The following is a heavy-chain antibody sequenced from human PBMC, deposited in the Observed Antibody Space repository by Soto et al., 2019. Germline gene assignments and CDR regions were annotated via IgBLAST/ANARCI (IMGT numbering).Heavy chain of an antibody. CDR1: GFTFSSYA. CDR2: ISGSGGST. D-gene: IGHD6-13*01. Sequence: EVQLLESGGGLVQPGGSLRLSCAASGFTFSSYAMSWVRQAPGKGLEWVSAISGSGGSTYYADSVKGRFTISRDNSKNTLCVQMDSLRAEDTAVYYCAKGIASKTRPLGKYFDLWGRGTLVTVSS. V-gene: IGHV3-23*01. J-gene: IGHJ2*01. CDR3: AKGIASKTRPLGKYFDL.